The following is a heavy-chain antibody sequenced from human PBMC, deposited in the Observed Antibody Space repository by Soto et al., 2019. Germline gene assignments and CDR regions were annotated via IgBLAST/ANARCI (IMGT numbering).Heavy chain of an antibody. V-gene: IGHV5-51*01. J-gene: IGHJ6*02. Sequence: QKSSGKRSGYDLPSSRSASVRQMPGKGLEWIGIIHPSDSNVQYSPSFQGQVTISADKSISTAYLQWSSLKASDTAMYYWASGPTVGSFGLDVWGQGTTVPVSS. D-gene: IGHD3-10*01. CDR1: GYDLPSSR. CDR2: IHPSDSNV. CDR3: ASGPTVGSFGLDV.